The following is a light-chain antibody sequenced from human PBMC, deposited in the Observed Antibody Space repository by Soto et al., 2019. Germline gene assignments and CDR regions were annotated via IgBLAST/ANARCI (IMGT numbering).Light chain of an antibody. CDR3: QQSHNTPYT. J-gene: IGKJ2*01. Sequence: EIQMTQSPSSLSASVGDRATITCRASQSVNTYLNWYQKRQGKAPKLLIYAATSLQSGVPPRFSGSGSVTAFNLTISCLQPEDFATYYCQQSHNTPYTFSLGIMLEVK. CDR1: QSVNTY. V-gene: IGKV1-39*01. CDR2: AAT.